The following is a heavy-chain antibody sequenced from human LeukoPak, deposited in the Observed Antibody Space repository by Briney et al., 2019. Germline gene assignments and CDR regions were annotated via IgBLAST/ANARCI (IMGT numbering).Heavy chain of an antibody. V-gene: IGHV4-59*01. Sequence: PSETLSLTCTVSGGSISSYYWSWIRQPPGKGLEWIGYLYYSGSTNYNPSLKSRVTISVDTSKNQFSLKLSSVTAADTAVYYCARGYYDSSTVFWYYYYMDVWGKGTTVTVSS. CDR1: GGSISSYY. D-gene: IGHD3-22*01. CDR3: ARGYYDSSTVFWYYYYMDV. CDR2: LYYSGST. J-gene: IGHJ6*03.